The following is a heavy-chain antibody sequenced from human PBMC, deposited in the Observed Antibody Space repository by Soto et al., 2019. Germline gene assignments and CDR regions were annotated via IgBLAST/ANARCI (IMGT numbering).Heavy chain of an antibody. D-gene: IGHD5-12*01. Sequence: QVQLVESGGGVVQPGRSLRLSCAASGFTFSSYGMHWVRQAPGKGLEWVAVISYDGSNKYYADSVKGRFTISRDNSKHTLYLHMNSLRAEDKGVYYCATLGDGYNDFDYWGQGTLVTVSS. CDR3: ATLGDGYNDFDY. CDR1: GFTFSSYG. V-gene: IGHV3-30*03. J-gene: IGHJ4*02. CDR2: ISYDGSNK.